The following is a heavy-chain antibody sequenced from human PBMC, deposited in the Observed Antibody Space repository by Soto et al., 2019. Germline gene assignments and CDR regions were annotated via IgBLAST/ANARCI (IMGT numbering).Heavy chain of an antibody. CDR3: ARRKYLDY. J-gene: IGHJ4*02. CDR2: IRSKTYGGTT. CDR1: GFTFGDYA. V-gene: IGHV3-49*03. Sequence: PGGSLRLSCTTSGFTFGDYAMSWFRQAPGKGLEWIGYIRSKTYGGTTEYAASVKGRFTISRDDSKRAAHLQMNSLESEDTALYYCARRKYLDYWGQGT.